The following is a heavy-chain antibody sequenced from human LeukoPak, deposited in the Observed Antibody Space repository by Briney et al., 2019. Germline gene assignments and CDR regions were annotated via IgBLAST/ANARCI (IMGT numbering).Heavy chain of an antibody. V-gene: IGHV1-18*01. D-gene: IGHD1-26*01. CDR1: GDTFTSYD. J-gene: IGHJ4*02. CDR3: AILVGAATTLDY. Sequence: ASVKVSCKASGDTFTSYDISWLRQAPGQGRGWVGSISPSLGHTNSAQKLQGRVTMTTDTSTTTAYMEMRSLRSDDTAMYYCAILVGAATTLDYWGQGTLVTVSS. CDR2: ISPSLGHT.